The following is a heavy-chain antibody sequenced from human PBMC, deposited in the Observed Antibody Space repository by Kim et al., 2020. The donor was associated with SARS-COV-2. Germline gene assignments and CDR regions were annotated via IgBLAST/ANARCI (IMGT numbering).Heavy chain of an antibody. Sequence: SETLSLTCAVSGGSISSSNWWSWVRQPPGKGLGWIGDIYHSGSTNYNPSLKSRVTISVDNSKNQFSLKLSSVTAADTAVYYCAREGRWDSSSWYWFDPWGPRTLVTVSS. CDR3: AREGRWDSSSWYWFDP. V-gene: IGHV4-4*02. J-gene: IGHJ5*02. CDR1: GGSISSSNW. D-gene: IGHD6-13*01. CDR2: IYHSGST.